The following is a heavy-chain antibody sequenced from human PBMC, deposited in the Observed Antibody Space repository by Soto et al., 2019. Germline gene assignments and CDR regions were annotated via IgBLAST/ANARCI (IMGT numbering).Heavy chain of an antibody. CDR3: AHTLTGTPAAFNWFDP. D-gene: IGHD1-20*01. Sequence: SGPTLVNPTQTLTLTCTFSGFSLSTSGVGVGWIRQPPGKALEWLALIYWDDDKRYSPSLKSRLTITKDTSKNQVVLTMTNMDPVDTATYYCAHTLTGTPAAFNWFDPWGQGTLVTVSS. V-gene: IGHV2-5*02. CDR2: IYWDDDK. CDR1: GFSLSTSGVG. J-gene: IGHJ5*02.